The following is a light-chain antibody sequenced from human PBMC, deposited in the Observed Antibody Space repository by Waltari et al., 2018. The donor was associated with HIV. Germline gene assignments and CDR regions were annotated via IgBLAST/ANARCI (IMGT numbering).Light chain of an antibody. Sequence: TLSCRASQSISASQLAWYQQKPGQAPRLVIYGASTRATGIPDRFSGSGSGTDFALTISRLEPEDSAVFYCQQYGRSPITFGLGTRLEIK. J-gene: IGKJ5*01. V-gene: IGKV3-20*01. CDR3: QQYGRSPIT. CDR2: GAS. CDR1: QSISASQ.